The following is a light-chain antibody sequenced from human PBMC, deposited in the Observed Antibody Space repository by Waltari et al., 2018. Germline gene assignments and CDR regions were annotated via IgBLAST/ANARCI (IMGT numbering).Light chain of an antibody. CDR3: ASYAGGDTPYV. CDR2: EVN. J-gene: IGLJ1*01. Sequence: QSALSQPPSASGSPGQSVTISCTGSSSDVGAYDYVSWYQQRPGKAPKVLIYEVNKRPSGLPHRFSGSKSGATASLTVSWLQAEDEADYYCASYAGGDTPYVFGTGTTVTV. CDR1: SSDVGAYDY. V-gene: IGLV2-8*01.